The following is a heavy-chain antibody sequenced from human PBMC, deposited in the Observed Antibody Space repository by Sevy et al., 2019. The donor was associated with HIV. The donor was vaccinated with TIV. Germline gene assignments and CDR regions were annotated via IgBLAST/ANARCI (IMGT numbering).Heavy chain of an antibody. D-gene: IGHD6-19*01. CDR3: ARSPGGHGWSPSQFDY. V-gene: IGHV3-11*06. CDR1: GFTFSDYY. Sequence: GGSLRLSCAASGFTFSDYYMSWIRQAPGKGLEWVSYISSSSSYTNYADSVKGRFTISRDNAKNSLYLQMNSLRAEDTAVYYCARSPGGHGWSPSQFDYWGQGTLVTVSS. J-gene: IGHJ4*02. CDR2: ISSSSSYT.